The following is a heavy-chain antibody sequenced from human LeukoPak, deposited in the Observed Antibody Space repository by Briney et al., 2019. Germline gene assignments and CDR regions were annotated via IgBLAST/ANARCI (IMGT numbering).Heavy chain of an antibody. Sequence: GGSLRLSCAASGITVTSNHMSWVRQAPGKELEWVSGIYSGGSTYYAVSVKSRFTISRDNSKNTLYLQMDSLRTEDTAVYFCAKLYNYGYINWGQGTLVTVSS. V-gene: IGHV3-66*01. CDR3: AKLYNYGYIN. CDR1: GITVTSNH. D-gene: IGHD5-18*01. CDR2: IYSGGST. J-gene: IGHJ4*02.